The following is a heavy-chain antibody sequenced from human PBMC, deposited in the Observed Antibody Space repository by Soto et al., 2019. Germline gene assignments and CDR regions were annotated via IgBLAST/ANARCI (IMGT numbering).Heavy chain of an antibody. D-gene: IGHD3-9*01. CDR1: GFTVSSNY. CDR2: IYSGGST. CDR3: ARETRYYDILTGYYPGGYYYGMDV. J-gene: IGHJ6*02. Sequence: GGSLRLSCAASGFTVSSNYMSWVRQAPGKGLEWVSVIYSGGSTYYADSVKGRFTISRDNSKNTLYLQMNSLRAEDTAVYYCARETRYYDILTGYYPGGYYYGMDVWGQGTTVTVSS. V-gene: IGHV3-53*01.